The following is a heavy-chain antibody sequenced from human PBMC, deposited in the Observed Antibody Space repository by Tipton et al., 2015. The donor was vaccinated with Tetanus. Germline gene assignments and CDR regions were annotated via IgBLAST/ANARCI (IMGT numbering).Heavy chain of an antibody. J-gene: IGHJ4*02. CDR3: ARGGGYYGSGSRNFDY. V-gene: IGHV1-8*01. Sequence: QMQLVQSGAEVKKPGASVKVSCKASGYTFTSYDINWVRQATGQGLEWMGWMNPNSGNTGYAQKFQGRVTMTRNTSISTAYMARSSLRSEDRAVYYCARGGGYYGSGSRNFDYWGQGTLVTVSS. CDR2: MNPNSGNT. CDR1: GYTFTSYD. D-gene: IGHD3-10*01.